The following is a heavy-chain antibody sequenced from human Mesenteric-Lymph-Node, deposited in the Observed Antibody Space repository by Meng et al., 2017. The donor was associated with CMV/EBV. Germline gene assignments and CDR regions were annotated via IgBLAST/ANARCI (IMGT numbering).Heavy chain of an antibody. CDR1: GFTFTNAW. Sequence: GESLKISCAASGFTFTNAWMSWVRQAPGKGLEWVGRVKTKPDGGTTDYAAPVKGRFIISRDDSQDTLHLQMNSLKTEDTAVYYCTTEAVVPATHYFDYWGQGTVVTVSS. J-gene: IGHJ4*03. D-gene: IGHD2-2*01. V-gene: IGHV3-15*01. CDR2: VKTKPDGGTT. CDR3: TTEAVVPATHYFDY.